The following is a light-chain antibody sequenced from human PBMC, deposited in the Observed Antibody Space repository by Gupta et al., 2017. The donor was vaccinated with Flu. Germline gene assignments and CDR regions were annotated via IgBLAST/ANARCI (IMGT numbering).Light chain of an antibody. V-gene: IGLV10-54*02. CDR1: SNIVDNQG. CDR3: SVLDTSRSALV. Sequence: QAGLTQPPSVSKGLRQTATLTCTGTSNIVDNQGAAWLQHHQGHPPKLLSYRNNNRPSAISETFSASRSGTAASLTITGLQPEDEADYYCSVLDTSRSALVCGGGTKVTVL. CDR2: RNN. J-gene: IGLJ3*02.